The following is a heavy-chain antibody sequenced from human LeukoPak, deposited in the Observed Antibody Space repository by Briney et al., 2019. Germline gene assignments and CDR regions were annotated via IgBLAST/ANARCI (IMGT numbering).Heavy chain of an antibody. Sequence: PSETLSLTCDVSDTSISNNWWSWLRQSPGKGLEWIGSIYYSGSTTYNPSLKSRVTIAGDTSENQFSLRLSSVTAADTAVYYCARASYSYDISGWVPFDYWGQGTLVTVSS. CDR1: DTSISNNW. V-gene: IGHV4-59*08. D-gene: IGHD3-22*01. CDR3: ARASYSYDISGWVPFDY. CDR2: IYYSGST. J-gene: IGHJ4*02.